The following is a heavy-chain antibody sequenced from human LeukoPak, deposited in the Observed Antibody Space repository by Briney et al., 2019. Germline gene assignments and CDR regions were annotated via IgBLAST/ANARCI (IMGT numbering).Heavy chain of an antibody. J-gene: IGHJ4*02. Sequence: GGSLRLSCAASGFTVRNNYMNWVRQAPGKGLEWVSLIYSDGSTYYADSVRGRFTISRDNSENTPYLQMNSLRVEDTAMYYCARDPPAVASNTYGWGQGTLVTVSS. V-gene: IGHV3-66*01. CDR1: GFTVRNNY. D-gene: IGHD6-13*01. CDR2: IYSDGST. CDR3: ARDPPAVASNTYG.